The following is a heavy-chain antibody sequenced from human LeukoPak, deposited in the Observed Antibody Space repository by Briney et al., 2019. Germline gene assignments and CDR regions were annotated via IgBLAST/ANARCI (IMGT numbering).Heavy chain of an antibody. CDR2: IYYSGST. V-gene: IGHV4-59*01. D-gene: IGHD1-26*01. J-gene: IGHJ4*02. CDR1: GGSFSGYY. Sequence: KTSETLSLTCAVYGGSFSGYYWSWIRQPPGKGLEWIGYIYYSGSTNYNPSLKSRVTISVDTSKSQFSLKLSSVTAADTAVYYCARGRSSGSPLYWGQGTLVTVSS. CDR3: ARGRSSGSPLY.